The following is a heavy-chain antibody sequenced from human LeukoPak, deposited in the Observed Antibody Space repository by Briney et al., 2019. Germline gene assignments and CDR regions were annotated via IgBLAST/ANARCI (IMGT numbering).Heavy chain of an antibody. CDR1: GGSFSGYY. CDR2: INHSGST. V-gene: IGHV4-34*01. D-gene: IGHD2-15*01. J-gene: IGHJ4*02. CDR3: ARGPYSSDY. Sequence: SETLSLTCAVYGGSFSGYYWSWIRQPPGKGLEWIGEINHSGSTNYNPSLKSRVTISVDTSKNQFSLKLSSVTAADMAVYYCARGPYSSDYWGQGTLVTVSS.